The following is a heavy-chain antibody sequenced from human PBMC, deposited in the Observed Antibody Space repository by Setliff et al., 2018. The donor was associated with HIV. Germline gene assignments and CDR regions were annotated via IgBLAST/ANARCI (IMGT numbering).Heavy chain of an antibody. D-gene: IGHD2-21*01. Sequence: GASVKVSCKASGYNFVGYGINWLRQAPGQGLEWMGWINTYNGNTKYGQKFQGSVTMTTDTSTSTAYMELRNLRSDDTAVYFCARGGPARVALLYWFDPWGQGTLVTVSS. CDR1: GYNFVGYG. CDR3: ARGGPARVALLYWFDP. CDR2: INTYNGNT. V-gene: IGHV1-18*01. J-gene: IGHJ5*02.